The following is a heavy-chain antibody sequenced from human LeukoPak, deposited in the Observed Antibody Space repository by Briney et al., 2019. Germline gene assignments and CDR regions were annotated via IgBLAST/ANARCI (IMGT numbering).Heavy chain of an antibody. V-gene: IGHV1-46*01. CDR3: ARDALNRVYSSSWYDD. Sequence: VASVKVSCKASGYTFTRYYMHWGRQTPGQGLQWMGIINPSGGSTSYAQKFQGRVTMTRDMSTSTVYMELSSLRSEDTAVYYCARDALNRVYSSSWYDDWGQGTLVSVSS. CDR1: GYTFTRYY. D-gene: IGHD6-13*01. CDR2: INPSGGST. J-gene: IGHJ5*02.